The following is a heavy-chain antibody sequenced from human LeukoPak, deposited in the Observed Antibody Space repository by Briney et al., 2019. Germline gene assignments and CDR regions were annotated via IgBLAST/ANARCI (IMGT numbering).Heavy chain of an antibody. Sequence: RPSETLSLTCTVSGGSISSSSYYWGWIRQPPGKGLEWIGYIYYSGSTNYNPSLKSRVTISVDTSKNQFSLKLSSVTAADTAVYYCARGNGWFGELFDYWGQGTLVTVSS. V-gene: IGHV4-61*05. CDR1: GGSISSSSYY. CDR3: ARGNGWFGELFDY. CDR2: IYYSGST. D-gene: IGHD3-10*01. J-gene: IGHJ4*02.